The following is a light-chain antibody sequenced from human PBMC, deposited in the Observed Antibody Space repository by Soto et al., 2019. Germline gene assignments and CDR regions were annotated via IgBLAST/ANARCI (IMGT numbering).Light chain of an antibody. V-gene: IGKV1-5*01. CDR1: QNIRSR. CDR2: DAS. CDR3: QQYHSYWT. Sequence: DFQMTQSPSTLSASVRDRVTITCRASQNIRSRLAWFQQKPGKAPKLLIYDASSLESGVPQRFSGSGSGTEFTLTISSLQTDDFSTYSCQQYHSYWTFGQGTKVHIK. J-gene: IGKJ1*01.